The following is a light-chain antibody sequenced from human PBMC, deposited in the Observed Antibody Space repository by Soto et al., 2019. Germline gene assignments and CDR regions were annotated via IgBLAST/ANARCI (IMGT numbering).Light chain of an antibody. CDR1: QSIVSY. CDR3: QQSYDTVWT. J-gene: IGKJ1*01. V-gene: IGKV1-39*01. CDR2: AAS. Sequence: DIQMTQSPSSLSASAGDRVTLTCRASQSIVSYLNWYQQKPGKAPNLLIYAASSLQSGVPSRFSGSGSGTDFTLTISSLQPEDFATYYCQQSYDTVWTFGQGTKVEIK.